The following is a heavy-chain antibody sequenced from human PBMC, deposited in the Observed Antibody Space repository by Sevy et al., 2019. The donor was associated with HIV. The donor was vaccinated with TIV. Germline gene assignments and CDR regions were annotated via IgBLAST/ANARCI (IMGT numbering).Heavy chain of an antibody. J-gene: IGHJ4*02. D-gene: IGHD3-10*01. CDR1: GYTFSSNG. CDR2: IGVYNGNS. CDR3: ARVPTYYIGSGTYFDY. Sequence: ASVKVSCKASGYTFSSNGIAWVRQAPGQGLQWMVWIGVYNGNSNYAQNLRDRVTMTTDTSPSTAYMELKSLRSDDTAVYYCARVPTYYIGSGTYFDYWGQGTLVTVSS. V-gene: IGHV1-18*01.